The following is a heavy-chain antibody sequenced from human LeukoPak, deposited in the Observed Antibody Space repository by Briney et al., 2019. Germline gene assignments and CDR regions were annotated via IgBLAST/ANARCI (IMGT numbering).Heavy chain of an antibody. V-gene: IGHV3-21*01. J-gene: IGHJ4*02. Sequence: PGGSLRLSCAASGFTFSSYSMNWVRQAPGKGLEWVSSISGSRSYIYYADSVKGRFTISRDNAKNSVFLQMNSLRVEDTAVYYCARWEHAGGYVYWGQGTLVTVSS. CDR2: ISGSRSYI. CDR1: GFTFSSYS. CDR3: ARWEHAGGYVY. D-gene: IGHD1/OR15-1a*01.